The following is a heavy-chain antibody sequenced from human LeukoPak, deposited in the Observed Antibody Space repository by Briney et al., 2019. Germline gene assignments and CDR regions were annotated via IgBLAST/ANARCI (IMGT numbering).Heavy chain of an antibody. J-gene: IGHJ5*02. D-gene: IGHD1-26*01. CDR1: GGSISSYY. Sequence: PSETLSLTCTVSGGSISSYYWSWIRQPPGKGLEWIGYIYYSGSTNYNPSLKSRVTISVDTSKNQFSLKLSSVTAAAAAVYYWARIVGPYVDLKWFDPWGQGTLVTV. CDR3: ARIVGPYVDLKWFDP. CDR2: IYYSGST. V-gene: IGHV4-59*08.